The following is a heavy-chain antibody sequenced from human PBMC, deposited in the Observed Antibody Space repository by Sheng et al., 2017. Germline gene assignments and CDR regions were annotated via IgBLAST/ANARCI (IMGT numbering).Heavy chain of an antibody. J-gene: IGHJ6*03. CDR2: INHSGST. Sequence: QVQLQQWGAGLLKPSETLSLTRAVYGGSFSGYYWSWIRQPPGKGLEWIGEINHSGSTNYNPSLKSRVTISVDTSKNQFSLKLSSVTAADTAVYYCATLRSSSWYQNPLYMDVWGKGTTVTVSS. CDR1: GGSFSGYY. D-gene: IGHD6-13*01. V-gene: IGHV4-34*01. CDR3: ATLRSSSWYQNPLYMDV.